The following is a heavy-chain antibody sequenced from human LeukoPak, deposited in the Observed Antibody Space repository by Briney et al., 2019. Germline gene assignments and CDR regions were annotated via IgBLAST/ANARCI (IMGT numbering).Heavy chain of an antibody. CDR2: ISYDGSNK. CDR3: AKGATRAVAGILDY. J-gene: IGHJ4*02. D-gene: IGHD6-19*01. V-gene: IGHV3-30*18. CDR1: GFTFSSYG. Sequence: PGGSLRLSCAASGFTFSSYGMHWVRQAPGKGLEWVAVISYDGSNKYYADSVKGRFTISRDNSKNTLYLQTNSLRAEDTAVYYCAKGATRAVAGILDYWGQGTLVTVSS.